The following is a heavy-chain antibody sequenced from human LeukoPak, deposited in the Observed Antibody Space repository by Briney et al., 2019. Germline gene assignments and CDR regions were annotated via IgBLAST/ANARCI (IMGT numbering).Heavy chain of an antibody. CDR2: IRSIAYGGTT. V-gene: IGHV3-49*04. CDR1: GFTFSSYS. D-gene: IGHD3-10*01. Sequence: GGSLRLSCAASGFTFSSYSMNWVRQAPGKGLEWVGFIRSIAYGGTTEYAASVKGRFSISRDDSKSSAYLQMNSLKTEDTAVYYCTRAHYGSGSYYQYWGQGTLVTVSS. J-gene: IGHJ4*02. CDR3: TRAHYGSGSYYQY.